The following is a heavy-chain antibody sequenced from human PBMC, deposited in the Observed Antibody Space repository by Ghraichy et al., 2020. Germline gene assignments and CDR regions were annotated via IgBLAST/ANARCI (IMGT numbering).Heavy chain of an antibody. CDR3: AKEWGSSSPYFDY. CDR1: GFIFSNYG. Sequence: GGSLRLSCAASGFIFSNYGMHWVRQAPGKGLEWVAVISYDGSNKFYADSVKGRFIISRDNSKNTLYLQINSLRAEDTAIYYCAKEWGSSSPYFDYWGQGTLVT. V-gene: IGHV3-30*18. CDR2: ISYDGSNK. J-gene: IGHJ4*02. D-gene: IGHD6-13*01.